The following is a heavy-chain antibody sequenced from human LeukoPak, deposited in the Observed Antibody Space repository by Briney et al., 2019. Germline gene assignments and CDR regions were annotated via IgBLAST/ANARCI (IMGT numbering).Heavy chain of an antibody. CDR3: AKDASFMITFGGVIVPDWFDP. CDR2: ISGSGGST. Sequence: PGGSLRLSCAASGFTFSSDAMSWVRQAPGKGLEWVSAISGSGGSTYYADSVKGRFTTSRDNSKNTLYLQMNSLRAEDTAVYYCAKDASFMITFGGVIVPDWFDPWGQGTLATVSS. D-gene: IGHD3-16*02. CDR1: GFTFSSDA. V-gene: IGHV3-23*01. J-gene: IGHJ5*02.